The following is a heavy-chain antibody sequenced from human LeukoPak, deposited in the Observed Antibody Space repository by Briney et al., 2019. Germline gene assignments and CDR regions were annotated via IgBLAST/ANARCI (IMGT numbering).Heavy chain of an antibody. Sequence: GGSLRHSCVASGFTFSGYAVSWVRQAPGKGLGWVSSLSGSGDSTYYADSVKGRFTISRDNSKNTLYLQMDSLRAEDTAIYFCAKVALLSYGDYTYVEFWGQGTLVTVSS. V-gene: IGHV3-23*01. J-gene: IGHJ4*02. D-gene: IGHD4-17*01. CDR2: LSGSGDST. CDR3: AKVALLSYGDYTYVEF. CDR1: GFTFSGYA.